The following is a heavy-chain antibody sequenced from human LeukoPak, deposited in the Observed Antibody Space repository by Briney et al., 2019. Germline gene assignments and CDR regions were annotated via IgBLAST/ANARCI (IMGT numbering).Heavy chain of an antibody. CDR3: ARDQTYSGSGIYTYFDY. CDR2: IYYSGST. CDR1: GGSISSYY. Sequence: SETLSLTCTVSGGSISSYYWSWIRQPPGKGLEWIGYIYYSGSTNYNPSLKSRVTISADTSKNHFSLKLTSVTAADTAVYYCARDQTYSGSGIYTYFDYWGQGILVTVSS. J-gene: IGHJ4*02. V-gene: IGHV4-59*12. D-gene: IGHD3-10*01.